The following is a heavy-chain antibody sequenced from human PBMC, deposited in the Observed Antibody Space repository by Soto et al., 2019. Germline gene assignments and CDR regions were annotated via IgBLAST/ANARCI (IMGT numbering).Heavy chain of an antibody. V-gene: IGHV1-2*02. J-gene: IGHJ4*02. Sequence: ASGHVSCKASGYTFTGYYMHSVRQAPGQGLEXMGXXNXXSXGXXXAXXXQGRVTMTRDTSISTAYMELSRLRSDDTAVYYCARDLGGPTYYFDYWGQGTLVTVSS. CDR2: XNXXSXGX. CDR3: ARDLGGPTYYFDY. D-gene: IGHD3-16*01. CDR1: GYTFTGYY.